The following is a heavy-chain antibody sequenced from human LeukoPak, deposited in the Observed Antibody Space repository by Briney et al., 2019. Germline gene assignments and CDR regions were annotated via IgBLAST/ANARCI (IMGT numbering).Heavy chain of an antibody. V-gene: IGHV3-7*01. CDR2: IKQDGSEK. D-gene: IGHD6-6*01. CDR1: GFTFSSYW. J-gene: IGHJ3*02. CDR3: ARCPIAARDAFDI. Sequence: GGSLRLSCAASGFTFSSYWMSWVRQAPGKGLEWVANIKQDGSEKYYVDSVKGRFTISRDNAKNSLYLQMNSLRAEDTAVYYCARCPIAARDAFDIWGQGTMVTVSS.